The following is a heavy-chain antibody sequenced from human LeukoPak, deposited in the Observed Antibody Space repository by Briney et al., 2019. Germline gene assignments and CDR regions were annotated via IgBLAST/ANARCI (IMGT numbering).Heavy chain of an antibody. CDR1: GGSFSGYY. CDR2: INYSESP. Sequence: SETLSLTCAVYGGSFSGYYWSWLRQPPGKGLEWIGEINYSESPNYNPSLKSRVTISVDTSKNQFSLKLSSVTAADTAVYYCARGPSLGELRRNPYYYYGMDVWGQGTTVTVSS. J-gene: IGHJ6*02. V-gene: IGHV4-34*01. D-gene: IGHD3-16*01. CDR3: ARGPSLGELRRNPYYYYGMDV.